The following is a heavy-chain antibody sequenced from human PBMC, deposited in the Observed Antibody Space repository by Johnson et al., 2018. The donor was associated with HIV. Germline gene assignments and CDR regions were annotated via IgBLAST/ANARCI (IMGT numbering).Heavy chain of an antibody. Sequence: VQLVESGGGFVQPGGSLRLSCAASGFTVSSNYMSWVRQAPGQGLEWVSGIYSGGSTYYADSVKGRFTISRDNSKNTLYLQMHSLRREDTAAYYCARGVRNSDGYRLGVRWAMWG. D-gene: IGHD5-18*01. CDR1: GFTVSSNY. J-gene: IGHJ1*01. CDR3: ARGVRNSDGYRLGVRWAM. V-gene: IGHV3-66*02. CDR2: IYSGGST.